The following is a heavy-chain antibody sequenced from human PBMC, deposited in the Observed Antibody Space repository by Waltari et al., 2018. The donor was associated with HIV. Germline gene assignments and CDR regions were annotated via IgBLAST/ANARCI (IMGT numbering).Heavy chain of an antibody. V-gene: IGHV3-74*01. D-gene: IGHD4-17*01. CDR2: INGDGSGT. Sequence: EVQLVESGGGLVQAGGSLRLSCADYGFTFSSHWMHWVRQAPGMGQVWVARINGDGSGTSYADSVRGRFSISRENAENSLHLHMNSVRPEDTGLYYCTLECVETTAPADYWGQGTLVTVSS. J-gene: IGHJ4*02. CDR1: GFTFSSHW. CDR3: TLECVETTAPADY.